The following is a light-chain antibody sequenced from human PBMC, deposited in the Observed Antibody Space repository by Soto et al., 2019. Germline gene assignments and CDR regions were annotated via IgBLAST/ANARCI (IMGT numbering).Light chain of an antibody. Sequence: QSALTQPASVSGSPGQSITISCTGTSSDVGSDNLVSWYQQYPGKAPKLMIYEGNKRPSGVSYRFSGSKSANTASLTISGLQAEDEADYYCCSYAGTKVFGTGTKLTVL. CDR2: EGN. CDR3: CSYAGTKV. CDR1: SSDVGSDNL. J-gene: IGLJ1*01. V-gene: IGLV2-23*01.